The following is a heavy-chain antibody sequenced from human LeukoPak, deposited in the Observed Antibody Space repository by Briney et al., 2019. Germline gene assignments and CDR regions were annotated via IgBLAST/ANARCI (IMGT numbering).Heavy chain of an antibody. CDR1: GFTSSSYG. J-gene: IGHJ4*02. D-gene: IGHD6-13*01. Sequence: PGGSLRLSCAASGFTSSSYGMHWVSQARGKGLEWVAVIWYDGSNKYYADSVKGRFTISRDNSKNTLYLQMNSLRAEDTAVYYCARVMKGSSWYWVNDYWGQGTLVTVSS. V-gene: IGHV3-33*01. CDR3: ARVMKGSSWYWVNDY. CDR2: IWYDGSNK.